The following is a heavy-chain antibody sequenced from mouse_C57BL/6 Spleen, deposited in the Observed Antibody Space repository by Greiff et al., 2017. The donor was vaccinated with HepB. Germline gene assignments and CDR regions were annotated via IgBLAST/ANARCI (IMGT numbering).Heavy chain of an antibody. CDR1: GYTFTDYE. Sequence: QVQLQQSGAELVRPGASVTLSCKASGYTFTDYEMHWVKQTPVHGLEWIGAIDPETGGTAYNQKFKGKAILTAAKSSSTAYMELRSLTSEDSAVNYCTRTGTTVVDYWGQGTTLTVSS. CDR3: TRTGTTVVDY. J-gene: IGHJ2*01. CDR2: IDPETGGT. D-gene: IGHD1-1*01. V-gene: IGHV1-15*01.